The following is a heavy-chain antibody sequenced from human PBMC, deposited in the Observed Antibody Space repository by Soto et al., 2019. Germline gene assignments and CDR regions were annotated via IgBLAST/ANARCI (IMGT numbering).Heavy chain of an antibody. CDR2: IIPIFGTA. Sequence: QVQLVQSGAEVKKPGSSVKVSCKASGGTFSSYAISWLRQAPGQGLEWMGVIIPIFGTANYAQKFQGRVTINADKSTSTAYMELSILRSEDTAVYYCARTKSYCGGDFYPRYDYSYVMDVWGPGNTVTVSS. V-gene: IGHV1-69*06. CDR1: GGTFSSYA. CDR3: ARTKSYCGGDFYPRYDYSYVMDV. J-gene: IGHJ6*02. D-gene: IGHD2-21*02.